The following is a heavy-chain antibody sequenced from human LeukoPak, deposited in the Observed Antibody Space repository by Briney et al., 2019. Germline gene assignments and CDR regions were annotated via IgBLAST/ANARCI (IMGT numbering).Heavy chain of an antibody. J-gene: IGHJ4*02. CDR2: INPKSGGT. D-gene: IGHD3-22*01. V-gene: IGHV1-2*02. Sequence: ASVKVSCKASGYTFTGYYMRWVRQAPGQGLEWMGWINPKSGGTNYPQNFQGRVTMTRDTSISTAYMELSSLTSDDTAVYYCARHDSSAYYYFDYWGQGTLVTVSS. CDR3: ARHDSSAYYYFDY. CDR1: GYTFTGYY.